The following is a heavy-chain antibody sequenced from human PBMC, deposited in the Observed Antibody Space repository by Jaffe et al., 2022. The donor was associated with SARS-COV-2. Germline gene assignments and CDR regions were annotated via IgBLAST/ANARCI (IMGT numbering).Heavy chain of an antibody. CDR3: AKDFSETPLIAVEDKMGLH. CDR2: ISYDGSNK. CDR1: GFTFSSYG. D-gene: IGHD6-19*01. V-gene: IGHV3-30*18. Sequence: QVQLVESGGGVVQPGRSLRLSCAASGFTFSSYGMHWVRQAPGKGLEWVAVISYDGSNKYYADSVKGRFTISRDNSKNTLYLQMNSLRAEDTAVYYCAKDFSETPLIAVEDKMGLHWGQGTLVTVSS. J-gene: IGHJ4*02.